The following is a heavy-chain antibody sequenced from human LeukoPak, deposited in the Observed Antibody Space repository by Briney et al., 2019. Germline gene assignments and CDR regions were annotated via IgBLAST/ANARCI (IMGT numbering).Heavy chain of an antibody. V-gene: IGHV1-2*02. CDR1: GYTFTGYY. D-gene: IGHD3-22*01. Sequence: ASVKVSCKASGYTFTGYYMHWVRQAPGQGLEWMGWINPNSGGTNYAQKFRGRVTMTRDTSISTAYMELSRLRSDDTAVYYCASLHDSSGSQGYYFDYWGQGTLVTVSS. J-gene: IGHJ4*02. CDR3: ASLHDSSGSQGYYFDY. CDR2: INPNSGGT.